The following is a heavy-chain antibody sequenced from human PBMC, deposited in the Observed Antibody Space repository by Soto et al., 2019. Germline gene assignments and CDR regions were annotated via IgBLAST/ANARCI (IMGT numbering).Heavy chain of an antibody. D-gene: IGHD1-26*01. Sequence: ASETLSLTCTVSGGSISSGGYYWSWIRQHPGKGLEWIGYISYSGSTYYNPSLESRVTISVDTSKNQFSLRAEDTAVYYCAREGGSYSLSPYFDYWGQGTLVTVSS. CDR3: AREGGSYSLSPYFDY. J-gene: IGHJ4*02. CDR1: GGSISSGGYY. CDR2: ISYSGST. V-gene: IGHV4-31*03.